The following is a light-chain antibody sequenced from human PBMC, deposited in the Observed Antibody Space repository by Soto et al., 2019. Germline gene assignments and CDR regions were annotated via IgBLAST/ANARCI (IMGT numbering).Light chain of an antibody. Sequence: EIVMTQSPATLSVSPGERATLSCRASQSVSSNLAWHQQKPGQAPRLLIYGASTRATGIPARFSGSGSGTEFTLTISGLQSEDFAVYYCQQYNNWHTFGQGTKVDIK. CDR2: GAS. CDR1: QSVSSN. CDR3: QQYNNWHT. V-gene: IGKV3-15*01. J-gene: IGKJ2*01.